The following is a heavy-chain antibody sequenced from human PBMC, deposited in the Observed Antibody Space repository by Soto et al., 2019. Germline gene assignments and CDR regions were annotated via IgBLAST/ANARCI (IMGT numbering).Heavy chain of an antibody. CDR3: AKMLEWLSIRSKDY. CDR2: ISGSGGST. V-gene: IGHV3-23*01. D-gene: IGHD3-3*01. Sequence: QSGGSLRLSCAASGFTFSSYAMSWVRQAPGKGLEWVSAISGSGGSTYYADSVKGRFTISRDNSKNTLYLQMNSLRAEDTAVYYCAKMLEWLSIRSKDYWGQGTLVTVSS. J-gene: IGHJ4*02. CDR1: GFTFSSYA.